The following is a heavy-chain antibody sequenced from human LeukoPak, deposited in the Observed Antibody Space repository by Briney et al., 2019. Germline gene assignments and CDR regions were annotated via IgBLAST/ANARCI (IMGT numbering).Heavy chain of an antibody. CDR3: ARDGSD. CDR2: ISYDGSNK. CDR1: GFTFSGYA. V-gene: IGHV3-30-3*01. Sequence: GRSLRLSCAASGFTFSGYAMHWVRQAPGKGLEWVAVISYDGSNKYYADSVKGRFTISRDNSKNTLYLQMNSLRAEDTAVYYCARDGSDWGQGTLVTVSS. J-gene: IGHJ4*02.